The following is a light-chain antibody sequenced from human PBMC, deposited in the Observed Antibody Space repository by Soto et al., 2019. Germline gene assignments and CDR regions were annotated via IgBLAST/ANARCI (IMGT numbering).Light chain of an antibody. CDR1: SSNIGGNN. V-gene: IGLV1-44*01. Sequence: QSVLTQPPSASGTPGQNVTISCSGSSSNIGGNNVNWYQLLPGAAPKLLIYSLNQRPSGVPDRFSASKSGTSASLAISGLQSEDEGDYYCAPWDDSLNGYVFGPGTKLTVL. J-gene: IGLJ1*01. CDR3: APWDDSLNGYV. CDR2: SLN.